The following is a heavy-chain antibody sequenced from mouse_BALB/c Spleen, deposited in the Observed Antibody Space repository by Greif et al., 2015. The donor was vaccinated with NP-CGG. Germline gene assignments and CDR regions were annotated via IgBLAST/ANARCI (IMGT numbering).Heavy chain of an antibody. CDR3: ARYSPYAMDY. D-gene: IGHD1-1*01. Sequence: VQLKESGAELVKPGASVKLSCTASGFNIKDTYMHWVKQRPEQGLEWIGRIDPANGNTKYDPKFQGKATITADTSSNTAYLQLSSLTSEDTAVYYCARYSPYAMDYWGQGTSVTVSS. V-gene: IGHV14-3*02. CDR1: GFNIKDTY. J-gene: IGHJ4*01. CDR2: IDPANGNT.